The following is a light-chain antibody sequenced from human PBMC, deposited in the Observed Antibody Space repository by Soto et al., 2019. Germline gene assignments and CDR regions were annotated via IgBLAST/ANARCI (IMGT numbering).Light chain of an antibody. V-gene: IGLV1-44*01. CDR3: ATWDDSLNAWV. J-gene: IGLJ3*02. CDR2: SNN. Sequence: QSVLTQPPSASGTPGQRVTIACSGGSSNIESNTVNWYQQVPGTAPKLLVYSNNQRPSGVPDRFSGSQAGTSASLAISGLQSEDEADYYCATWDDSLNAWVIGGGTKLTVL. CDR1: SSNIESNT.